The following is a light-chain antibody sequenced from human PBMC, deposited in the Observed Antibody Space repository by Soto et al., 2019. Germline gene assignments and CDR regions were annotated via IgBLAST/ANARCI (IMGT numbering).Light chain of an antibody. J-gene: IGKJ4*01. V-gene: IGKV1-12*01. CDR2: TGS. CDR3: QQANSFPLT. CDR1: QGIKNW. Sequence: DIQMTQSPSYVSASVGDRFTITCRASQGIKNWLAWYQQKPGKAPNLLIYTGSSLQSGVPSRFSGSGSGTDFTLTISSLQPEDFATYYCQQANSFPLTFGGGTKVDI.